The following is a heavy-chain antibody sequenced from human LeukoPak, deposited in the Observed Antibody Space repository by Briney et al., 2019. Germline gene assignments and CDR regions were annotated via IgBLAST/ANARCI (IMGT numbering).Heavy chain of an antibody. D-gene: IGHD6-19*01. CDR3: ARDLSGPPPSY. CDR1: GYPFSSYD. Sequence: GASVKVSCRASGYPFSSYDINWVRQAPGQGLEWMGWMNTDSGNIAYAQNFQGRVTITRDTSVTTAYMELTNLRSADTAVYYCARDLSGPPPSYWGQGTLVTVSS. CDR2: MNTDSGNI. V-gene: IGHV1-8*01. J-gene: IGHJ4*02.